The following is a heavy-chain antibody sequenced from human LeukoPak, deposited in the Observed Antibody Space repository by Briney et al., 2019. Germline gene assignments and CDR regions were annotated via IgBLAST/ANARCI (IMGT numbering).Heavy chain of an antibody. CDR3: ARVVGDTSSYPANFDY. CDR1: GGSFSGYY. CDR2: INHSGST. J-gene: IGHJ4*02. V-gene: IGHV4-34*01. Sequence: SETLSLTCAVYGGSFSGYYWSWIRQPPGKGLEWIGEINHSGSTNYNPSLKSRVTISVGTSKNQFSLKLSSVTAADTAVYYCARVVGDTSSYPANFDYWGQGTLVTVSS. D-gene: IGHD3-16*01.